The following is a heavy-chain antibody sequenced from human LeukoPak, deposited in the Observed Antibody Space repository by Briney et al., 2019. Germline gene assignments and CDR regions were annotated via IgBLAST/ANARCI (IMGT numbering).Heavy chain of an antibody. Sequence: GGSLRLSCAASGFTFSSYAMSWIRQAPGKGLEWVSYISSSGSTIYYADSVKGRFTISRDNAKNSLYLQMNSLRAEDTAVYYCARAPSLTIFGGIRWFDPWGQGTLVTVSS. D-gene: IGHD3-3*01. V-gene: IGHV3-11*04. CDR1: GFTFSSYA. J-gene: IGHJ5*02. CDR2: ISSSGSTI. CDR3: ARAPSLTIFGGIRWFDP.